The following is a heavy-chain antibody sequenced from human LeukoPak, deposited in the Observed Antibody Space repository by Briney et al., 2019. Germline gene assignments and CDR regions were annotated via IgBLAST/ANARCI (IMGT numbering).Heavy chain of an antibody. Sequence: GESLKISCKGSGYSFTSYWISWVRQMPGKGLEWMGRIDPSDSYTNYSPSFQGHVTISADKSIRTAYLQWSSLKASDTAMYYCARVEMVTDWYFGLWGRGTLVTVSS. V-gene: IGHV5-10-1*01. J-gene: IGHJ2*01. CDR3: ARVEMVTDWYFGL. CDR1: GYSFTSYW. CDR2: IDPSDSYT. D-gene: IGHD5-24*01.